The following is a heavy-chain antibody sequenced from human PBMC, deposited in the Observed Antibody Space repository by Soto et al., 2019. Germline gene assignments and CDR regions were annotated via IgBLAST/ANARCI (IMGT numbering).Heavy chain of an antibody. CDR1: GFNFGSDS. V-gene: IGHV3-48*01. Sequence: GGSLRLSCAASGFNFGSDSMTWVRQAPGQGLEWVSHISSTSGTMYYADSVKGRFTISRDNVKNSLYLQMNSLRGDDTAVYYCVSHIICFSVADTLYRMDVWSQGTSVTVS. CDR3: VSHIICFSVADTLYRMDV. J-gene: IGHJ6*02. D-gene: IGHD6-19*01. CDR2: ISSTSGTM.